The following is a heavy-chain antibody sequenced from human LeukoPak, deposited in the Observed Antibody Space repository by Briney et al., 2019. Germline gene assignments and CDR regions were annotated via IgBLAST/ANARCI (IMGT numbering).Heavy chain of an antibody. CDR1: GGSFSGYY. V-gene: IGHV4-34*01. J-gene: IGHJ1*01. Sequence: SETLSLTCAVYGGSFSGYYWSWIRQPPGKGLEWIGEINHSGSTSYNPSLKSRVTISVDTSKNQFSLELSPVTAADTAVYYCARGLYYYGSGSYYKAPFQHWGQGTLVTVSS. CDR3: ARGLYYYGSGSYYKAPFQH. D-gene: IGHD3-10*01. CDR2: INHSGST.